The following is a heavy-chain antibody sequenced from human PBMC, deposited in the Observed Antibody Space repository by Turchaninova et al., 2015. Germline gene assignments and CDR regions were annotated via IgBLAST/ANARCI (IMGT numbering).Heavy chain of an antibody. Sequence: ELQLVQSGAEVKKTGESLRSSCKGSGYSSPSYWISWVRQMPGKGLEWMGRIDPSDSYTDYGPAVQAHVTTSADESIVTAYLQWGGRGASDTAIYYWATLTGDASDFWGQGTVVTVSS. CDR3: ATLTGDASDF. J-gene: IGHJ3*01. CDR2: IDPSDSYT. V-gene: IGHV5-10-1*03. D-gene: IGHD7-27*01. CDR1: GYSSPSYW.